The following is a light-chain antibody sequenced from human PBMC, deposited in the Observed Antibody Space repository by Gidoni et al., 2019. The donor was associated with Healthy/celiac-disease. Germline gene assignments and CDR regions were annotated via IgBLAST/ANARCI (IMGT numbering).Light chain of an antibody. CDR2: KAS. CDR3: QQYNSYPWT. Sequence: IQMTQSPSTLSASVGDSVTIPCRASQSISTWLAGYQQKPGKAPKLLIYKASNLESGVPSRFSGSGSGTEFTLTISSLQPDDFATYYCQQYNSYPWTFGQGTKVEIK. CDR1: QSISTW. J-gene: IGKJ1*01. V-gene: IGKV1-5*03.